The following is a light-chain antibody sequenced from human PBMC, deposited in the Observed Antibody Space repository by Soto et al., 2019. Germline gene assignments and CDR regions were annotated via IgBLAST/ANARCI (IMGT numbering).Light chain of an antibody. CDR1: QSISSR. CDR3: QQYNSYSWT. CDR2: KAS. Sequence: IQMTQSPATLSASVGDRVTITFRASQSISSRLAWYQQKPGKAPKLLIYKASSLESGVPSRFSGSGSGTEFTLTISSLQPDDFATYYCQQYNSYSWTFGQGTKVDIK. J-gene: IGKJ1*01. V-gene: IGKV1-5*03.